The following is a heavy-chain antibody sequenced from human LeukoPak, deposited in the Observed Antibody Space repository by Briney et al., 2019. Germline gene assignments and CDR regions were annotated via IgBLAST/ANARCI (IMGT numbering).Heavy chain of an antibody. CDR1: GYTFTGYY. V-gene: IGHV1-2*06. CDR2: INPKSGGT. D-gene: IGHD3-22*01. J-gene: IGHJ4*02. CDR3: ARASDSSGYYAPQHYFDY. Sequence: ASVRVSCKASGYTFTGYYMHWVRQAPGQGLEWMGRINPKSGGTNYVQKFQGRVTMTRDTSTSTVYMELSSLRSEDTAVYYCARASDSSGYYAPQHYFDYWGQGTLVTVSS.